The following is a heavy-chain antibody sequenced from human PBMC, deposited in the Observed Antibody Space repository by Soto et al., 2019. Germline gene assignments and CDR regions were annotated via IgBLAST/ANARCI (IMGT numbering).Heavy chain of an antibody. CDR2: INPSGRST. Sequence: ASVKVSCKASGYTFTSYYMHWVRQAPGQGLEWMGIINPSGRSTSYAQKFQGRVTMTRDTSTSTVYIELSSLRSEDTAVYYCARDYDYVWGSYRDAFDIWGQGTMVTVSS. D-gene: IGHD3-16*02. J-gene: IGHJ3*02. CDR3: ARDYDYVWGSYRDAFDI. V-gene: IGHV1-46*03. CDR1: GYTFTSYY.